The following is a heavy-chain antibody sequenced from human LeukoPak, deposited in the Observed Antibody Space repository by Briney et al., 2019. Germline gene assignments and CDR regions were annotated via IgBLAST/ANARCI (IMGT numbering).Heavy chain of an antibody. V-gene: IGHV3-23*01. CDR3: AKGTGYCDSSGYDPFDI. CDR2: ISGGGGGT. J-gene: IGHJ3*02. D-gene: IGHD3-22*01. Sequence: PGGSLRLSCAASGFTFSSYVMSWVRQAPGKGLEWVSAISGGGGGTYYADSVKGRFTISRDNSKNTLYLQMNSLRAEDTAVYYCAKGTGYCDSSGYDPFDIWGQGTMVTVPS. CDR1: GFTFSSYV.